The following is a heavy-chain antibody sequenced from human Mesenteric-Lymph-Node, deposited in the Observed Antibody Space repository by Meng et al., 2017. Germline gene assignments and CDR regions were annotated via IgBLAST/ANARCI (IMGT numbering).Heavy chain of an antibody. CDR3: VKDRRPYYYDSSGYYSIIFDY. V-gene: IGHV3-30*07. J-gene: IGHJ4*02. D-gene: IGHD3-22*01. CDR1: GFTFSSYA. CDR2: ISYDGSNK. Sequence: GESLKISCAASGFTFSSYAMHWVRQAPGKGLEWVAVISYDGSNKYYADSVKGRFTISRDNSKNTLYLQMNSLRAEDTAVYYCVKDRRPYYYDSSGYYSIIFDYWGQGTLVTVSS.